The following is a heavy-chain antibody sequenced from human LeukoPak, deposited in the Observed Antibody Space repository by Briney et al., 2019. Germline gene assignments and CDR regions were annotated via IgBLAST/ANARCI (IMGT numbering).Heavy chain of an antibody. Sequence: QSGGSLRLSCAASGFTFKSYSMNWVRQAPGKGLEWVSYIDSGSDTIYYADSVKGRFTISRDNAKSSLYLQMSSLRDEDTAVYYCTRNIRSSTWKEYFQHWGQGTLVTVSS. D-gene: IGHD6-13*01. CDR1: GFTFKSYS. CDR2: IDSGSDTI. V-gene: IGHV3-48*02. J-gene: IGHJ1*01. CDR3: TRNIRSSTWKEYFQH.